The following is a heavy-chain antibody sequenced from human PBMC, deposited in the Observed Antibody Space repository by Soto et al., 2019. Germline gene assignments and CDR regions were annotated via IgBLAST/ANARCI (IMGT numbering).Heavy chain of an antibody. CDR2: ISAHNGNT. CDR1: GYIFTTYG. J-gene: IGHJ4*02. D-gene: IGHD1-1*01. CDR3: XXGRYGDY. V-gene: IGHV1-18*01. Sequence: QVHLVQSGAEVKKPGASVKVSCKGSGYIFTTYGITWVRQAPGQGLEWMGWISAHNGNTNYAQKLQGRVTVTRDTXXXXXXXXXXXXXXXXXXXXXXXXGRYGDYWGQGALVTVSS.